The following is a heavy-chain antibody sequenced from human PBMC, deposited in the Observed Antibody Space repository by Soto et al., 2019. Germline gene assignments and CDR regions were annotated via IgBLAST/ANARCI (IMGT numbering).Heavy chain of an antibody. D-gene: IGHD3-22*01. CDR1: GYTFRNYV. V-gene: IGHV1-18*01. Sequence: ASVKVSCKTSGYTFRNYVISWVRQTPGQGLEWMGWVSPYNGNASYPQKFQGRVTMTTDTSTATAHMELTSLRSDDTARYYCARGISLIMAAPGYWGQGTLVTVSS. J-gene: IGHJ4*02. CDR2: VSPYNGNA. CDR3: ARGISLIMAAPGY.